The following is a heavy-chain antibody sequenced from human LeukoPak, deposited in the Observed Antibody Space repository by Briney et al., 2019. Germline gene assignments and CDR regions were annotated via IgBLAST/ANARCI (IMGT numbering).Heavy chain of an antibody. D-gene: IGHD3-22*01. CDR2: ISWNSGSI. CDR1: GFIFDDYA. CDR3: AKATTRITMIVPAFDI. V-gene: IGHV3-9*01. Sequence: GRSLRLSCAASGFIFDDYAMHWVRQAPGKGLEWVSGISWNSGSIGYADSVKGRFTISRDNAKNSLYLQMNSLRAEDTALYYCAKATTRITMIVPAFDIWGQGTMVTVSS. J-gene: IGHJ3*02.